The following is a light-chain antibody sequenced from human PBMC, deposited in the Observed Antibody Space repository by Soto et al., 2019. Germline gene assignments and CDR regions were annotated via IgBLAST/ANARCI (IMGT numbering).Light chain of an antibody. CDR2: GAS. J-gene: IGKJ1*01. V-gene: IGKV3-20*01. CDR1: TRGSSSY. CDR3: QQYGSSPGT. Sequence: EVVLTQSPDTLSLSPGERATLSSSPGTRGSSSYLAWYQQKPGQAPRLLIYGASSRATGIPVRFSGSGSGTDFTLTISRLEPEDFAVYYCQQYGSSPGTFGQGTKVDIK.